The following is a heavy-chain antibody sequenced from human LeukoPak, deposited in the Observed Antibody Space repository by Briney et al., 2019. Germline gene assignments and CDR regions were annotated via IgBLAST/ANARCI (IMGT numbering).Heavy chain of an antibody. CDR1: GYTFTSYY. V-gene: IGHV1-46*01. Sequence: GASVKVSCKASGYTFTSYYMHWVRQAPGQGLEWMGIINPSGGSTSYAQKFQGRVTMTRDTSTSTVYMELSRLRSDDTAVYYCARAGIVGATVYYFDYWGQGTLVTVSS. CDR2: INPSGGST. J-gene: IGHJ4*02. D-gene: IGHD1-26*01. CDR3: ARAGIVGATVYYFDY.